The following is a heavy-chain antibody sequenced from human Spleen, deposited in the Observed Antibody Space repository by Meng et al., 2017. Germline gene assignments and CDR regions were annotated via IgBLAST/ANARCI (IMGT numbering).Heavy chain of an antibody. Sequence: QLPLTGLVPGHVRPFQTLSRTCSASGRSISRGGYYWSWIRQHPGKGLEWIGSGVGLEWIGYISDSGTTYSNPSLKSRVTISVDTSKNQFSLKLTSMTAADTAVYYCAAYDPPTFDYWGQGTLVTVSS. J-gene: IGHJ4*02. V-gene: IGHV4-31*03. CDR2: ISDSGTT. CDR3: AAYDPPTFDY. CDR1: GRSISRGGYY. D-gene: IGHD1-1*01.